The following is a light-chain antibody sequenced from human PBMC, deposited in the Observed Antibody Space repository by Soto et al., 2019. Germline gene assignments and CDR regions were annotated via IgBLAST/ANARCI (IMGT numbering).Light chain of an antibody. CDR1: QGISSY. V-gene: IGKV1-8*01. Sequence: AIRMTQSPSSLSASTGDRVTLTCRASQGISSYLAWYQQKPGKAPKLLIYASSTLQSGVPSRFSGSGSGTDFTLTISCLQSEDFATYYCQQYYSYPTFGQGTKVEIK. CDR3: QQYYSYPT. J-gene: IGKJ1*01. CDR2: ASS.